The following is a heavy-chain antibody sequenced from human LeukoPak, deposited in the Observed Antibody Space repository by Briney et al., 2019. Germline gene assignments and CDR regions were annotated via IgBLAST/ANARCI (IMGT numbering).Heavy chain of an antibody. CDR2: IIPIFGTA. CDR1: GGTFSSYA. Sequence: SVKVSCKASGGTFSSYAISWVRQAPGQGLEWMGGIIPIFGTATYAQKFQGRVTFTSDESTSIAYMELSSLRSEDTAVYYGASSTLDYYDSSGYYWGGYWGQGTLVTVSS. CDR3: ASSTLDYYDSSGYYWGGY. V-gene: IGHV1-69*01. D-gene: IGHD3-22*01. J-gene: IGHJ4*02.